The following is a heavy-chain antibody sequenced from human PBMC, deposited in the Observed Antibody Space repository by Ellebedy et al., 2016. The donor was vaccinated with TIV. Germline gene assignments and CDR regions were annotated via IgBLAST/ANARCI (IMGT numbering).Heavy chain of an antibody. Sequence: GESLKISCAASGFTFSDYYMSWIRQAPGKGLEWISYISHSGDTIYYADSVKGRFTISRDNANNSLYLQIDSLRAEDTASYYCARDRYSSIWRGYYYYGMDVWGQGTTVTVFS. CDR2: ISHSGDTI. CDR1: GFTFSDYY. D-gene: IGHD6-13*01. CDR3: ARDRYSSIWRGYYYYGMDV. V-gene: IGHV3-11*01. J-gene: IGHJ6*02.